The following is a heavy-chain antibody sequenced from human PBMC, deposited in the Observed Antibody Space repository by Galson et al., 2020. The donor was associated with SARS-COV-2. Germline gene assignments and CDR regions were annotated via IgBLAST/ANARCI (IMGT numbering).Heavy chain of an antibody. D-gene: IGHD2-2*01. V-gene: IGHV1-2*02. J-gene: IGHJ6*02. CDR1: GYTFTGYY. Sequence: ASVKVSCKASGYTFTGYYMHWVRQAPGQGLEWMGWINPNSGGTNYAQKFQGGVTMTRDTSISTAYMELSRLRSDDTAVYYCARGMYSSTKTDYYYYYGMDVWGQGTTVTVSS. CDR2: INPNSGGT. CDR3: ARGMYSSTKTDYYYYYGMDV.